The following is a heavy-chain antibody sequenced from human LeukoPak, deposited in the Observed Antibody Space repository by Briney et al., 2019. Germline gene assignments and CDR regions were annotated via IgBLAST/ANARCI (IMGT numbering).Heavy chain of an antibody. D-gene: IGHD3-10*01. Sequence: GGSLRLSCAASGFTFSSYWMHWVRQAPGKGLEWVANIKQDGSEKYYVDSVKGRFTISRDNAKNSLYPQMNSLRAEDTAVYYCARVGGSGSYFDYWGQGTLVTVSS. CDR2: IKQDGSEK. CDR1: GFTFSSYW. CDR3: ARVGGSGSYFDY. V-gene: IGHV3-7*05. J-gene: IGHJ4*02.